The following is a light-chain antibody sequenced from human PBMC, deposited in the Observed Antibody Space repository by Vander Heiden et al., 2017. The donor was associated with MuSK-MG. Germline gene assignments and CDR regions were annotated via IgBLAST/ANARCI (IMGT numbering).Light chain of an antibody. CDR2: DVF. Sequence: DIVMTQTPLSLSVTPGQPASISCDSSQSLLQSDGKTYLYWYLQKPGQPPQLLIHDVFNRLSGVPDRFSGSGSGTDFTLRISRVEAEDVGVYYCMQGLQVPYTLGQGTKLEI. V-gene: IGKV2D-29*01. CDR1: QSLLQSDGKTY. J-gene: IGKJ2*01. CDR3: MQGLQVPYT.